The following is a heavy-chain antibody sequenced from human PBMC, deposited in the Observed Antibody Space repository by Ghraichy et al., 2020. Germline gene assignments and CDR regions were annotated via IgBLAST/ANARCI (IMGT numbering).Heavy chain of an antibody. CDR2: IIPIFGTA. J-gene: IGHJ6*02. CDR3: AQGKWIQLWFDNYYYGMDV. D-gene: IGHD5-18*01. V-gene: IGHV1-69*13. Sequence: SVKVSCKASGGTFSSYAISWVRQAPGPGLEWMGGIIPIFGTANYAQKFQGRVTITADESTSTAYMELSSLRSEDTAVYYCAQGKWIQLWFDNYYYGMDVWGQGTTVTVSS. CDR1: GGTFSSYA.